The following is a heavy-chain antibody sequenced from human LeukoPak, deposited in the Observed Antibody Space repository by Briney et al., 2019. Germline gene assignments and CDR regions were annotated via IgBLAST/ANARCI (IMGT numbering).Heavy chain of an antibody. D-gene: IGHD6-19*01. J-gene: IGHJ4*02. CDR3: ARDYSSGWYVDY. V-gene: IGHV3-7*01. CDR2: IKKDGSEK. CDR1: GFTFSSHW. Sequence: GGSLRLSCAASGFTFSSHWMSWVRQAPGKGLEWVANIKKDGSEKYYVDAVKGRFTISRDNAKTSLYLQMNSLRAEDTAVYYCARDYSSGWYVDYWGQGTLVTVSS.